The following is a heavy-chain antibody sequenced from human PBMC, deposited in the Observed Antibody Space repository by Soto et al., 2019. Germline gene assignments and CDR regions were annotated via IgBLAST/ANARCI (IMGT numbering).Heavy chain of an antibody. Sequence: GGYLRLSCAASGITFSSSAMSWVCKSPGKGLECVSAISGSGGSTYYADSVKGRFTISRDNSKNTLYLQMNSLRAEDTAVYYCAKASSMTYGSGSYYKREGIYFDYWGQGT. CDR3: AKASSMTYGSGSYYKREGIYFDY. V-gene: IGHV3-23*01. CDR1: GITFSSSA. J-gene: IGHJ4*02. CDR2: ISGSGGST. D-gene: IGHD3-10*01.